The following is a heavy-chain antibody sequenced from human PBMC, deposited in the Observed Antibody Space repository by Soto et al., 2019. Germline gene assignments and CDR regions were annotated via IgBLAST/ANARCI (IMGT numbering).Heavy chain of an antibody. V-gene: IGHV4-39*01. J-gene: IGHJ4*02. CDR1: GGSISSSSYY. CDR3: ATRIAAAGTVFDY. Sequence: QLQLQESGPGLVKPSETLSLTCTVSGGSISSSSYYWGWIRQAPGKGLEWIGSIYYSGSTYYNPSLKSRVTICVDTSKNQFSLKLSSVTAAATAVYYCATRIAAAGTVFDYWGQGTLVTVSS. CDR2: IYYSGST. D-gene: IGHD6-13*01.